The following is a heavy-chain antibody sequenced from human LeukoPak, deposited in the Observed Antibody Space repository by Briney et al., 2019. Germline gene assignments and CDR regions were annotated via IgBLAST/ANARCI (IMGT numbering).Heavy chain of an antibody. V-gene: IGHV1-8*01. CDR3: ARAPGSSGYYYSWFDP. Sequence: ASVQVSCKASGYTFTSYDINWVRQATGQGLEWMGWMNPNSVNTGYAHKFQGRVTMTRNTSISTAYMELSSLRSEDTAVYYCARAPGSSGYYYSWFDPWGQGTLVTVSS. CDR2: MNPNSVNT. D-gene: IGHD3-22*01. J-gene: IGHJ5*02. CDR1: GYTFTSYD.